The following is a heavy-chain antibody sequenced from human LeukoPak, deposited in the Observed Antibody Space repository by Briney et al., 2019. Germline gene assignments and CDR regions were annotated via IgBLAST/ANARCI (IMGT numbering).Heavy chain of an antibody. CDR3: ASAIIAARPDYFDY. V-gene: IGHV1-69*02. D-gene: IGHD6-6*01. Sequence: SVKVSCKASGGTFSIYTISWVRQAPGQGLEWMGRIIPILGIANYAQKFQGRVTITADKSTSTAYMELSSLRSEDTAVYYCASAIIAARPDYFDYWGQGTLVTVSS. J-gene: IGHJ4*02. CDR1: GGTFSIYT. CDR2: IIPILGIA.